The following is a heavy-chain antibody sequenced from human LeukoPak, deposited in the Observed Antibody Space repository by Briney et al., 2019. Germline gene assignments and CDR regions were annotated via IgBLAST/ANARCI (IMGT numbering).Heavy chain of an antibody. Sequence: APVKVSCKASGGTFSSYAISWVRQAPGQGLEWMGRINPNSGGTNYAQKFQGRVTMTRDTSISTAYMELSRLRSDDTAVYYCARDIAAADDYWGQGTLVTVSS. CDR1: GGTFSSYA. D-gene: IGHD6-13*01. V-gene: IGHV1-2*06. CDR3: ARDIAAADDY. CDR2: INPNSGGT. J-gene: IGHJ4*02.